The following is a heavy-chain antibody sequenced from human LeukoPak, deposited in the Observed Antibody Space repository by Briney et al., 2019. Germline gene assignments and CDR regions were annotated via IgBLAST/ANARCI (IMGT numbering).Heavy chain of an antibody. CDR3: APNVRFFDS. J-gene: IGHJ4*02. D-gene: IGHD1-1*01. Sequence: SETLSLTCTVSGDSTSNSIWWSWLRPPPGKGLEWIGEVDHTGNTNYRPSLDSRVTLSIDTSKNQFSLTLTSVTAADTAVYYCAPNVRFFDSWGQGTRVTVSS. CDR1: GDSTSNSIW. V-gene: IGHV4/OR15-8*02. CDR2: VDHTGNT.